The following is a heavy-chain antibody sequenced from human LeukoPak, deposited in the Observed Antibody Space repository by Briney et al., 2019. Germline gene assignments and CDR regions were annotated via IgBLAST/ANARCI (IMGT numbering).Heavy chain of an antibody. D-gene: IGHD2-2*01. J-gene: IGHJ4*02. CDR1: GGTFSSYA. CDR2: INAGNGNT. Sequence: ASVKVSCKASGGTFSSYAISWVRQAPGQRLEWMGWINAGNGNTKYSQKFQGRVTITRDTSASTAYMELSSLRSEDTAVYYCARVPFDYWGQGTLVTVSS. CDR3: ARVPFDY. V-gene: IGHV1-3*01.